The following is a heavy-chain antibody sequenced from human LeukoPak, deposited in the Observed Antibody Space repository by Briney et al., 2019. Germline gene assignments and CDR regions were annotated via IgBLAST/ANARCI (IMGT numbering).Heavy chain of an antibody. CDR2: MSGSGSST. J-gene: IGHJ4*02. V-gene: IGHV3-23*01. D-gene: IGHD7-27*01. CDR3: ARDLGC. CDR1: GFTFNTYA. Sequence: GGSLRLSCAASGFTFNTYAMSWVRQAPGKGLEWVSSMSGSGSSTYYADSVKGRFTISRDNSKNSLYLQMNSLRAEDTAVYYCARDLGCWGQGTLVTVSS.